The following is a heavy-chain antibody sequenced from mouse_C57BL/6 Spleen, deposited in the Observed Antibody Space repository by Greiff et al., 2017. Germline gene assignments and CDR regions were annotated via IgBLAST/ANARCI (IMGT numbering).Heavy chain of an antibody. V-gene: IGHV1-82*01. J-gene: IGHJ3*01. CDR2: IYPGDGDT. CDR3: AVGDRFAY. D-gene: IGHD2-13*01. Sequence: VQLQQSGPELVKPGASVKISCKASGYAFSSSWMNWVKQRPGKGLEWIGRIYPGDGDTNYNGKFKGKATLTADKSSSTASMQLSSLTSEDSAVYICAVGDRFAYWGQGTLVTVSA. CDR1: GYAFSSSW.